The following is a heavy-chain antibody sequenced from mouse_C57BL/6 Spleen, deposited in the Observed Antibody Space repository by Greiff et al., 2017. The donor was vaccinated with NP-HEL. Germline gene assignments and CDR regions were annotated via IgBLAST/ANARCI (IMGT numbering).Heavy chain of an antibody. CDR3: ARHRDFYFDY. CDR2: ISSGGSYT. Sequence: EVMLVESGGDLVKPGGSLKLSCAASGFTFSSYGMSWVRQTPDKRLEWVATISSGGSYTYYPDSVKGRFTISRDNAKNTLYLQMSSLKSEDTAMYYCARHRDFYFDYWGHGTTLTVSS. J-gene: IGHJ2*01. V-gene: IGHV5-6*01. CDR1: GFTFSSYG. D-gene: IGHD3-3*01.